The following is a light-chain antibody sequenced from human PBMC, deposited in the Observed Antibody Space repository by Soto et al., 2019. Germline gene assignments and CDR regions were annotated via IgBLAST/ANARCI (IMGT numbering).Light chain of an antibody. CDR1: SGDVGGYNY. V-gene: IGLV2-8*01. CDR3: SSYAGSNNYV. J-gene: IGLJ1*01. Sequence: QSALTQPPSASGSPGQSVTISCTGTSGDVGGYNYVSWYQQHPGKAPKLMIFEVSERPSGVPDRFSASKSGNTASLTVSGLQAEDEADYYCSSYAGSNNYVFGTATKVTVL. CDR2: EVS.